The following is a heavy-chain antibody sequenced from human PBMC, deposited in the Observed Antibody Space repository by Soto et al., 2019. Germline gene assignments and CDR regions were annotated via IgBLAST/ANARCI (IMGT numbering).Heavy chain of an antibody. D-gene: IGHD6-13*01. CDR3: AREYGSSWPYFDY. Sequence: GGSLRLSCAASGFTFSSYSMNWVRQAPGKGLEWVSSISSSSSYIYYADSVKGRFTISRDNAKNSLYLQMNSLRAEDTAVYYCAREYGSSWPYFDYWGQGTLVTVSS. V-gene: IGHV3-21*01. CDR2: ISSSSSYI. J-gene: IGHJ4*02. CDR1: GFTFSSYS.